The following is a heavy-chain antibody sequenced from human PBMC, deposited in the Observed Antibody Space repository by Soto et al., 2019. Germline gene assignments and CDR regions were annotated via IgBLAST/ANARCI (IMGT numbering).Heavy chain of an antibody. CDR3: ASDLSGSRATIDY. CDR2: IYYRGST. CDR1: GTSIRSGGYY. Sequence: SETLSLTCTVSGTSIRSGGYYWTWIRQRPGKGLEWLGYIYYRGSTYYNPSLKTRVTSSLDPSKSQFSLTLTSVTAADTAIYYCASDLSGSRATIDYWGLGALVTVSS. J-gene: IGHJ4*02. D-gene: IGHD6-13*01. V-gene: IGHV4-31*03.